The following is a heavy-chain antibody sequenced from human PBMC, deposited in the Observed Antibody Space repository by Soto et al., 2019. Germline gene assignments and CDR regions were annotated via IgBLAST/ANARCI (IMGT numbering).Heavy chain of an antibody. D-gene: IGHD5-18*01. J-gene: IGHJ4*02. V-gene: IGHV1-18*04. Sequence: AASVKVSCKASGYTFTSYYMHWVRQAPGQGLEWMGWISANNGNTNYAQKLQGRVTMTTDTSTSTAYMELRSLRSDDTAVYYCARPRGYSYGFDYWGQGTLVTVSS. CDR2: ISANNGNT. CDR3: ARPRGYSYGFDY. CDR1: GYTFTSYY.